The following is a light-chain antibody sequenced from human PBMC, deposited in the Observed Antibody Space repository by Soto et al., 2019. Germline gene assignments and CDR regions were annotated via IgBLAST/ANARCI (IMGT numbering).Light chain of an antibody. CDR1: QSVSSY. J-gene: IGKJ1*01. Sequence: EIVLTPSPATLSLSPVERATLSCWASQSVSSYLAWYQHTPGQAPRLLIYDASNRATGIPARFSGSGSGTDFTLTISSLEPEDFAVYYGQQRSNWPWTVGQGTKVDIK. CDR2: DAS. V-gene: IGKV3-11*01. CDR3: QQRSNWPWT.